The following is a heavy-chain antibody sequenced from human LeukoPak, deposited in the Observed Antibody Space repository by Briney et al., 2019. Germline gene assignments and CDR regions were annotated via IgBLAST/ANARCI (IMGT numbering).Heavy chain of an antibody. CDR1: GFTFSSYA. Sequence: GRSLRLSCAASGFTFSSYAMHWVRQAPGKGLEWVAVISYDGSNKYYADSVKGRFTISRDNSKNTLYLQMNSLRAEDTAVYYCAREARWPDAFDIWGQGTMVTVSP. CDR3: AREARWPDAFDI. D-gene: IGHD5-24*01. V-gene: IGHV3-30-3*01. CDR2: ISYDGSNK. J-gene: IGHJ3*02.